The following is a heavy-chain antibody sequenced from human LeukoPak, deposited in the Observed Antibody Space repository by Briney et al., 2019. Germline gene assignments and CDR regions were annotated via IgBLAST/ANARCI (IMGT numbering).Heavy chain of an antibody. J-gene: IGHJ4*02. Sequence: GASLRISCKGSGYRFPSYWISWVRPMPGKGLEWMGTIDPSDSYTNYSPSFQGHVTISADKSISTAYLQLSSLKASDTAMYYCARLSSGYESDFDYWGQGTLVSVSS. CDR3: ARLSSGYESDFDY. CDR1: GYRFPSYW. D-gene: IGHD5-12*01. CDR2: IDPSDSYT. V-gene: IGHV5-10-1*01.